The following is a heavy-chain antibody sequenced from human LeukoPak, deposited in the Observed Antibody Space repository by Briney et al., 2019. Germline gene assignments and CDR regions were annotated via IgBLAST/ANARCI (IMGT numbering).Heavy chain of an antibody. CDR3: AADRVVPAATNWFDP. D-gene: IGHD2-2*01. V-gene: IGHV4-31*03. Sequence: SETLSLTCTVSGGSISSGGYYWSWIRQHPGKGLEWIGYIYYSGSTYYNPSLKSRVTISVDTSKNQFSLKLSSVTAADTAVCYCAADRVVPAATNWFDPWGQGTLVTVSS. CDR1: GGSISSGGYY. CDR2: IYYSGST. J-gene: IGHJ5*02.